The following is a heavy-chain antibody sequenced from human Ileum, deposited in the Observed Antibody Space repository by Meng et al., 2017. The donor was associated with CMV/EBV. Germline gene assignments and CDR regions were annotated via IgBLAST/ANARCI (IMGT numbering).Heavy chain of an antibody. V-gene: IGHV4-34*01. CDR2: INHSGST. CDR1: GGSFSGYY. D-gene: IGHD4-17*01. J-gene: IGHJ4*02. Sequence: QVQLKQWGERLLKLSGTLSLTCAVCGGSFSGYYWSGIRQFPGKGLEWMGEINHSGSTNYNPSLKSRVTISADTSKKWFSLKVSSVTAADTAVYYCAREAVGVENGDYADYWGQGILVTVSS. CDR3: AREAVGVENGDYADY.